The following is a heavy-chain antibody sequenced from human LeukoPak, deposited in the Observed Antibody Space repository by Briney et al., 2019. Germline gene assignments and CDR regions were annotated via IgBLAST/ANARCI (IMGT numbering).Heavy chain of an antibody. Sequence: GGSLRLSCAASGFSFSSYAMSWVRQAPGKGLEWVSAISGSGGSTYYTDSVKGRFTISRDNSKNTLYLQMNSLRAEDTGVYYCAPPGSGSYFDNWFDPWGQGTLVTVSS. D-gene: IGHD3-10*01. J-gene: IGHJ5*02. CDR2: ISGSGGST. CDR3: APPGSGSYFDNWFDP. CDR1: GFSFSSYA. V-gene: IGHV3-23*01.